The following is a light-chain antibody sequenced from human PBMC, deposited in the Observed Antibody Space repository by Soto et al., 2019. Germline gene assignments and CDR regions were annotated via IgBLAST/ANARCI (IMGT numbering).Light chain of an antibody. CDR3: QQYVVGSLLS. J-gene: IGKJ5*01. CDR1: QSVSSN. V-gene: IGKV3D-15*01. CDR2: AGS. Sequence: EIVMTQSPATLSLSPGERATLSCRASQSVSSNLAWYQHKPGQAPRLLIHAGSTRATGIPARISGSGSGTEFTLTISSLQSEDFALYYCQQYVVGSLLSFGRGTRLEI.